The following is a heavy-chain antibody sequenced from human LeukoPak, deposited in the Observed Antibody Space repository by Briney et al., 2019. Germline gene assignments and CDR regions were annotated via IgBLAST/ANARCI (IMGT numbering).Heavy chain of an antibody. Sequence: PGGSLRHACAASRFTFSSYAMSWVRQAPGKGLEWVSVISATDGSTYYADSVKGRFTISRDNSKNTLYLQMNSLRAEDTAVYYCAKDRRLEQWLVSEVDVFDYWGQGTLVTVSS. D-gene: IGHD6-19*01. CDR2: ISATDGST. J-gene: IGHJ4*02. CDR3: AKDRRLEQWLVSEVDVFDY. V-gene: IGHV3-23*01. CDR1: RFTFSSYA.